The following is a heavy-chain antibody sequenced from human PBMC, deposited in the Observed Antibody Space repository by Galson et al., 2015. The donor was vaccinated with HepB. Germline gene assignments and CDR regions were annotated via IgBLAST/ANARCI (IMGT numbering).Heavy chain of an antibody. J-gene: IGHJ4*02. CDR1: GFTFTTYW. CDR3: ARGDGSIWYSY. V-gene: IGHV3-7*03. Sequence: SLRLSCATSGFTFTTYWMAWVRQAPGKGPEWVANINQDGSEKYYVDSVKGRFTISRDNAKNSLDLQMNSLRADDTAVYYCARGDGSIWYSYWGQGILVTVSS. D-gene: IGHD6-13*01. CDR2: INQDGSEK.